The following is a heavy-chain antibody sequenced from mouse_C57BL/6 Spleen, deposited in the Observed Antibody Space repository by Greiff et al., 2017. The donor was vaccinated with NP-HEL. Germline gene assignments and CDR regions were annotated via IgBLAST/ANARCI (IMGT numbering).Heavy chain of an antibody. CDR3: ARYKVDRGTYFDY. Sequence: VKLVESGAELARPGASVKLSCKASGYTFTSYGISWVKQRPGQGLEWIGEIYPRSGNTYYNEKFKGKATLTADKSSSTAYMELRSLTSEDSAVYFCARYKVDRGTYFDYWGQGTTLTVSS. J-gene: IGHJ2*01. V-gene: IGHV1-81*01. D-gene: IGHD2-14*01. CDR2: IYPRSGNT. CDR1: GYTFTSYG.